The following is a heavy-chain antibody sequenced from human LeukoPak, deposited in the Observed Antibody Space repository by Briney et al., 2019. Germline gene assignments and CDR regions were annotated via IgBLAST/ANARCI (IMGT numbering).Heavy chain of an antibody. CDR1: GFTFSSYA. Sequence: PGGSLRLSCAASGFTFSSYAMSWVRQAPGKGLEWVSAISGSGGSTYYADSVKGRFTISRDNSKNTLYLQMNSLRAEDTAVYYCARERRVAVAGSASWFDPWGQGTLVTVSS. CDR3: ARERRVAVAGSASWFDP. V-gene: IGHV3-23*01. D-gene: IGHD6-19*01. J-gene: IGHJ5*02. CDR2: ISGSGGST.